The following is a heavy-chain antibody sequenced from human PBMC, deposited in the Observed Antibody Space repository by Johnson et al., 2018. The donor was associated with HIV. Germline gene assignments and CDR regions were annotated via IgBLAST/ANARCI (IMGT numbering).Heavy chain of an antibody. Sequence: QMLLVESGGGLVKPGGSLRLSCAASRFTFSDYYMSWIRQTPGKGLEWVSYISSSGGTIYYADSVKGRFSISRDNAKNSLYLQMNSLRAEDTAVYYCARGSGHHPGAFDIWGQGTMVTVSS. D-gene: IGHD6-19*01. CDR3: ARGSGHHPGAFDI. V-gene: IGHV3-11*04. J-gene: IGHJ3*02. CDR1: RFTFSDYY. CDR2: ISSSGGTI.